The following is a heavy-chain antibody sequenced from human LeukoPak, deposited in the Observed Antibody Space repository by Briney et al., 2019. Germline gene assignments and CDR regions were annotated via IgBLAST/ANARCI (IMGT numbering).Heavy chain of an antibody. CDR1: GGSISNYL. D-gene: IGHD3-10*01. CDR3: ARDKSLRGNWFGNDY. CDR2: ISSSGT. J-gene: IGHJ4*02. Sequence: SETLSLTCTVSGGSISNYLWSWIRQSPGQGPEWTGYISSSGTNYNPSLGSRVTISVDTSKNQFSLKLSSVTAADTAVYYCARDKSLRGNWFGNDYWGQGTLVTVSS. V-gene: IGHV4-59*01.